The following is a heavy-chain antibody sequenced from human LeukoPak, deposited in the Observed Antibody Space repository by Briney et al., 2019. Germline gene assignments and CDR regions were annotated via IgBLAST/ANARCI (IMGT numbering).Heavy chain of an antibody. D-gene: IGHD1-1*01. V-gene: IGHV4-39*07. CDR1: GGSISSCTYS. Sequence: SKTLSLTCSVSGGSISSCTYSWGWIRQPPGKGLEWIGSFSCSGSTYYNPSLKSRVTISVDTSKSQFSLYMDSVTAADTAVYYCARDWNRYAYWGQGTLVTVSS. J-gene: IGHJ4*02. CDR3: ARDWNRYAY. CDR2: FSCSGST.